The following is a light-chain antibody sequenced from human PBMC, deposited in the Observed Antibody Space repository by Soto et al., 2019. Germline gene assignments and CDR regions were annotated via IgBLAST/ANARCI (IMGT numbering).Light chain of an antibody. CDR2: DVS. CDR3: SSCTSGSTYV. CDR1: SNDVGAYNY. J-gene: IGLJ1*01. V-gene: IGLV2-14*01. Sequence: QSALTQPASVSGSPGQSITISCTGSSNDVGAYNYVSWYQQHPGKAPKLMIYDVSNRPSGVSNRFSGSKSGNTASLTISGIQVEDEADYYCSSCTSGSTYVFGTGTKLTVL.